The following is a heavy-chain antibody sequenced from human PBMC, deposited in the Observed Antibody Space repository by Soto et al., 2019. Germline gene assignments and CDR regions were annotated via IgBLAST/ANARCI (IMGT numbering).Heavy chain of an antibody. CDR2: IFDSETA. CDR3: ARENFGVVVHDAFEL. D-gene: IGHD3-3*01. J-gene: IGHJ3*01. CDR1: GGSVNNGGYY. Sequence: QVQLQESGPGLVKTSQTLSLTCTVSGGSVNNGGYYWNWIRQHPGKGLEWLGYIFDSETAYYNPSLKSRLTISMDTSKNQFSLKVTSVTPADPAVYYCARENFGVVVHDAFELWGQGTMVTVSS. V-gene: IGHV4-31*03.